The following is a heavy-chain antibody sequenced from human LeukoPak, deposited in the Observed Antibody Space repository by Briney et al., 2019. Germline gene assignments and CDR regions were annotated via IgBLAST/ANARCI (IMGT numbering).Heavy chain of an antibody. V-gene: IGHV3-11*04. J-gene: IGHJ6*03. CDR1: GFTFSDYY. CDR3: ARHGYYYYYMDV. Sequence: PGWSLRLSCAASGFTFSDYYMSWIRQAPGKGLGWVSYISSSGSTIYYADSVKGRFTISRDNAKNSLYLQMNSLRAEDTAVYYCARHGYYYYYMDVWGKGTTVTISS. CDR2: ISSSGSTI.